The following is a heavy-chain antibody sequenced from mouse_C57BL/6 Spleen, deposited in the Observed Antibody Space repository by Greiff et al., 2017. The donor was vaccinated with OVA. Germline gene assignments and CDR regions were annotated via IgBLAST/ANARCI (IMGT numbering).Heavy chain of an antibody. Sequence: VKLMESGAELARPGASVKLSCKASGYTFTSYGISWVKQRTGQGLEWIGEIYPRSGNTYYNEKFKGKATLTADKSSSTAYMELRSLTSEDSAVYFCARDYYDYDGVDYWGQGTTLTVSS. CDR2: IYPRSGNT. CDR3: ARDYYDYDGVDY. D-gene: IGHD2-4*01. J-gene: IGHJ2*01. V-gene: IGHV1-81*01. CDR1: GYTFTSYG.